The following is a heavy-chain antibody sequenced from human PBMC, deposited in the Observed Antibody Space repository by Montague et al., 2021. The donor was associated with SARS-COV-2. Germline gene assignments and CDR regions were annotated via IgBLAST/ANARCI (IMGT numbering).Heavy chain of an antibody. CDR2: ISWHSGSI. J-gene: IGHJ4*02. D-gene: IGHD3-10*01. CDR3: AKEDGSGSYYWGVFDY. V-gene: IGHV3-9*01. CDR1: GFTFDDYA. Sequence: SLRLSCAASGFTFDDYAMHWVRQAPGKGLGWVSGISWHSGSIGYADSVKGRFTISRDNAKNSLYLQMNSLRAEDTALYYCAKEDGSGSYYWGVFDYWGQGTLVTVSS.